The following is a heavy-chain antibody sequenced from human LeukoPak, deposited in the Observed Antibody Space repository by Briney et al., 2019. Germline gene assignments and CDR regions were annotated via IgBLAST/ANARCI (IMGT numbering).Heavy chain of an antibody. CDR3: SRPLLRECGYCYGF. CDR2: SYHSGST. CDR1: GGSFSGYY. V-gene: IGHV4-34*01. Sequence: SETLSLICAVYGGSFSGYYWSWIRQPPGKGLEWIGESYHSGSTNYNPSLKSRVAISVDTSKNQFSLKLSSVTAADTAVYYCSRPLLRECGYCYGFWGQGTLVTVSS. D-gene: IGHD2-21*02. J-gene: IGHJ4*02.